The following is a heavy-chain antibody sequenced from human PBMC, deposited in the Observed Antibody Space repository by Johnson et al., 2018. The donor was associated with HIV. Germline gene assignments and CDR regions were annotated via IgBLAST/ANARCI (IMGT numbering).Heavy chain of an antibody. D-gene: IGHD2-21*01. Sequence: QVQLVESGGGVVQPGRSLRLSCAASGFSFSDYYMSWIRRAPGKGLEWVSYISSSSSTIYYGDSVKGRFTISRDNARNSLYLHINSLRAEDTAVYYCAILGWGAFDIWGQGTMVTVSS. V-gene: IGHV3-11*04. CDR2: ISSSSSTI. J-gene: IGHJ3*02. CDR3: AILGWGAFDI. CDR1: GFSFSDYY.